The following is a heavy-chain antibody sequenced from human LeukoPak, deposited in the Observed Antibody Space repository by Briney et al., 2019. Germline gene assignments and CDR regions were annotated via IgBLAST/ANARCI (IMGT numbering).Heavy chain of an antibody. D-gene: IGHD3-10*01. V-gene: IGHV4-59*12. Sequence: SSETLSHTCTVSGGSISSYYWSWIRQPPGKGLEWIGYVYYSGSTSYNPSPKGRVTISIDTSKNQFSLRLKSVTAADTAVYYCARTHVVRGVNPTYYFDYWGQGTLVTVSS. CDR1: GGSISSYY. CDR2: VYYSGST. J-gene: IGHJ4*02. CDR3: ARTHVVRGVNPTYYFDY.